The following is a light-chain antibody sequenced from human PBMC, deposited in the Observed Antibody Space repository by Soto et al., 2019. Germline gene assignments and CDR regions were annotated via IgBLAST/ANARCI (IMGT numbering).Light chain of an antibody. J-gene: IGKJ1*01. CDR3: QQYDSFSKT. CDR1: QSIRSW. V-gene: IGKV1-5*01. CDR2: DAS. Sequence: DIQMTQSPSTLSASVGDRVTITCRASQSIRSWLAWYQQKPGKAPQLLIYDASNLESRVPSRFSGSGSGTEFTLSISSLQPDDFATYYCQQYDSFSKTFGRGTKVEVK.